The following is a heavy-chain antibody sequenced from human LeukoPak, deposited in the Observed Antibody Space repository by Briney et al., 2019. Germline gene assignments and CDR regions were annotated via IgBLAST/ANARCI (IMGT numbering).Heavy chain of an antibody. CDR2: IYTSGNP. CDR3: ASLTTVTHDFDY. V-gene: IGHV4-4*07. D-gene: IGHD4-17*01. J-gene: IGHJ4*02. Sequence: PSETLSLTCTVSGGSISSYYWSWIRQPAGKGLEWIGRIYTSGNPNYNPSLKSRVTMSLDTSKNQFSLKLSSVTAADTAVYYCASLTTVTHDFDYWGQGTLVTVSS. CDR1: GGSISSYY.